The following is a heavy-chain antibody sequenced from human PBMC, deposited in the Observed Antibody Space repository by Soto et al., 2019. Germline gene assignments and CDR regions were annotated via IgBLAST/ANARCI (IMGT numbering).Heavy chain of an antibody. V-gene: IGHV4-30-2*01. CDR1: GGSISSGGYS. D-gene: IGHD3-16*02. J-gene: IGHJ3*02. CDR2: IYHSGST. CDR3: ARGGFITFGGVIVNPGAFDI. Sequence: QLQLQESGSGLVKPSQTLSLTCAVSGGSISSGGYSWSWIRQPPGKGLEWIGYIYHSGSTYYNPSLKGRVTISVDRAKNQFSLKLSSVTAADTAVYYCARGGFITFGGVIVNPGAFDIWGQGTMVTVSS.